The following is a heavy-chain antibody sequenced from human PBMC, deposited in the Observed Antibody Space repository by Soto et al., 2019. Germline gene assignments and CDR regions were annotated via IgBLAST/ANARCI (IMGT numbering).Heavy chain of an antibody. J-gene: IGHJ4*02. CDR2: ISYDGSDK. D-gene: IGHD3-16*02. CDR3: AKALGELSPESYDY. Sequence: QVQLVESGGGVVQPGRSLRLSCAASGFTFSSYAMHWVRQAPGKGLEWVAVISYDGSDKYYADSVKGRFTISRDNSKHPPNLQRNSLRADDTAVYYCAKALGELSPESYDYWGQGTLITVSS. CDR1: GFTFSSYA. V-gene: IGHV3-30*18.